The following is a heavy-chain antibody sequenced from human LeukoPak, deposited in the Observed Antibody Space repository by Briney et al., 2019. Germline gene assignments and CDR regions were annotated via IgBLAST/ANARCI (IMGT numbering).Heavy chain of an antibody. D-gene: IGHD3-22*01. V-gene: IGHV1-2*02. Sequence: GASVTVSYTSSLYTFTHYYMHWVGQAPGQGREGMGWINPNSGDTNYPQKLQGRVTITRDTSITTAFTEVSKLTSCDPAVLYCPTGGQGYDSSGYCPWWGQGTLVTVSS. J-gene: IGHJ4*02. CDR2: INPNSGDT. CDR3: PTGGQGYDSSGYCPW. CDR1: LYTFTHYY.